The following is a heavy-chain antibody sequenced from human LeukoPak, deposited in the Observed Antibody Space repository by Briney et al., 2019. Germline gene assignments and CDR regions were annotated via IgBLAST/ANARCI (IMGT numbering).Heavy chain of an antibody. V-gene: IGHV3-30*03. Sequence: GGSLRLSCAASGFTFSSYGMHWVRQAPGKGLEWVAVISYDGSNKYYADSVKGRFTISRDNPKNTLYLQMNSLRAEDTAVYYCATSETMTTVVPFDYWGQGTLVTVSS. CDR3: ATSETMTTVVPFDY. CDR2: ISYDGSNK. D-gene: IGHD4-23*01. CDR1: GFTFSSYG. J-gene: IGHJ4*02.